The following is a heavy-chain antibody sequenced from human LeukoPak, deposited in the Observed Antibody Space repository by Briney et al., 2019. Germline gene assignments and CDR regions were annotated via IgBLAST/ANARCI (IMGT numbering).Heavy chain of an antibody. D-gene: IGHD4-17*01. J-gene: IGHJ2*01. V-gene: IGHV3-30*02. CDR3: AKDKYDGDYEGFNWYFDR. CDR1: GFTFSSYG. CDR2: IRYDGSNK. Sequence: PGGSLRLSCAASGFTFSSYGMHWVRQAPGKGLEWVAFIRYDGSNKYYADSVKGRFTISRDNSKNTLYLQMNSLRAEDTAVYYCAKDKYDGDYEGFNWYFDRWGRGTLVTVSS.